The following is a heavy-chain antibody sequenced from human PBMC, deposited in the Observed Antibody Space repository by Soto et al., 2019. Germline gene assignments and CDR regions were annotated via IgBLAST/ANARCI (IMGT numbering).Heavy chain of an antibody. J-gene: IGHJ4*02. CDR3: TPNNGSGSTHFDN. CDR2: IIPMLGMS. Sequence: QVQLVQSGAEVKTPGSSVKVSCTASGDTFNFYTLSWVRQAPGQGLEWMGRIIPMLGMSNYAQKFQGRVTMIADKSTRTDYMVLSGPRSEDTALYDCTPNNGSGSTHFDNGGQGTLVTASS. CDR1: GDTFNFYT. V-gene: IGHV1-69*02. D-gene: IGHD3-10*01.